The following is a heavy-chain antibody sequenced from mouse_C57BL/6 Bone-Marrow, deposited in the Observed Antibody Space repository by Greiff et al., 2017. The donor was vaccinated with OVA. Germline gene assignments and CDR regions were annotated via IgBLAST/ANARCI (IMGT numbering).Heavy chain of an antibody. CDR1: GYTFTSYW. J-gene: IGHJ1*03. CDR2: IDPSDSYT. CDR3: ARDPLLLRRDRYFDV. Sequence: VKLQQPGAELVRPGTSVKLSCKASGYTFTSYWMHWVKQRPGQGLEWIGVIDPSDSYTNYNQKFKGKATLTVDTSSSTAYMQLSSLTSEDSAVYYCARDPLLLRRDRYFDVWGTGTTVTVSS. V-gene: IGHV1-59*01. D-gene: IGHD2-12*01.